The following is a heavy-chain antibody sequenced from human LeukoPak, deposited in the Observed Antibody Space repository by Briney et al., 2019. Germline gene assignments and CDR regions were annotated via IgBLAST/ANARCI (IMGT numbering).Heavy chain of an antibody. Sequence: PSETLSLTCAVYGGSFSGYYWSWIRQPPGKGLEWIGEINHSGSTNYNPSLKSRVTISVDTSKNQFSLKLSSVTAADTAVYYCARRREDYYDSSGYYYSFDYWGQGTLVTVSS. D-gene: IGHD3-22*01. CDR1: GGSFSGYY. CDR2: INHSGST. J-gene: IGHJ4*02. V-gene: IGHV4-34*01. CDR3: ARRREDYYDSSGYYYSFDY.